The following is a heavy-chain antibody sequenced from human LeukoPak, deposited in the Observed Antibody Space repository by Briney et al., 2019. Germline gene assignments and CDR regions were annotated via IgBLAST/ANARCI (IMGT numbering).Heavy chain of an antibody. J-gene: IGHJ4*02. CDR1: GGSISSYY. V-gene: IGHV4-59*01. CDR3: ARVQRYCSSTSCTSFDY. Sequence: SETLSLTCTVSGGSISSYYWSWIRQPPGKGLEWIGYIYYSGSTNYNPSLKSRVTISVDTSKNQFSLKLSSVTAADTAVYYCARVQRYCSSTSCTSFDYWGQGTLVTVSS. CDR2: IYYSGST. D-gene: IGHD2-2*01.